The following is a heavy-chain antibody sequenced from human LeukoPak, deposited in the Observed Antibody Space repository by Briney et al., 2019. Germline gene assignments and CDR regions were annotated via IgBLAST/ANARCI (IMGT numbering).Heavy chain of an antibody. CDR3: ARHRDIVVVPAASPIGY. Sequence: KASETLSLTCTVSGGSISSYYWSWIRQPPGKGLEWIGYIYYSGSTNYNPSLKSRVTISVDTSKNQFSLKLSSVTAADTAVYYCARHRDIVVVPAASPIGYWGQGTLVTVSS. V-gene: IGHV4-59*08. D-gene: IGHD2-2*01. CDR1: GGSISSYY. CDR2: IYYSGST. J-gene: IGHJ4*02.